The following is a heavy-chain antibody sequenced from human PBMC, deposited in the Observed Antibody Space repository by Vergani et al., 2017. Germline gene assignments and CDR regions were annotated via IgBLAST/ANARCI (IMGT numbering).Heavy chain of an antibody. J-gene: IGHJ4*02. D-gene: IGHD3-3*01. V-gene: IGHV3-23*01. Sequence: EVQLLESGGGLVQPGGSLRLSCAASGFTFSSYAMSWVRQAPGKGLEWVSAISGSGGSTYYADSVTGRFTISRDNSKNTLYLQMNSLRAEDTAVYYCAKSYDFWSGYYTDYWGQGTLVTVSS. CDR2: ISGSGGST. CDR1: GFTFSSYA. CDR3: AKSYDFWSGYYTDY.